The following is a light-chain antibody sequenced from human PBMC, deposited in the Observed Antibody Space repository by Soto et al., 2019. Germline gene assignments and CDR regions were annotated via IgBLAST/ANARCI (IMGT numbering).Light chain of an antibody. Sequence: DIQMTQSPSTLSASVGDRVTITCRASQSISSWLAWYQQKPGKAPKLLIYKASSLESGVPSRFIASGSGTAFTLTISSLQPDDFATYYCQQYNSYPLTFGGGTKVEIK. J-gene: IGKJ4*01. CDR1: QSISSW. CDR2: KAS. CDR3: QQYNSYPLT. V-gene: IGKV1-5*03.